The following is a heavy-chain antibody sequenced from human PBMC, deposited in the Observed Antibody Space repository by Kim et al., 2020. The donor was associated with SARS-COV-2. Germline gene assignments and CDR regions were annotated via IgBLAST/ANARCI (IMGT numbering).Heavy chain of an antibody. CDR3: ARDGYSSSWFGGLDGYYYYYGMDV. CDR1: GFTFSSYS. D-gene: IGHD6-13*01. CDR2: ISSSSSYI. Sequence: GGSLRLSCAASGFTFSSYSMNWVRQAPGKGLEWVSSISSSSSYIYYADSVKGRFTISRDNAKNSLYLQMNSLRAEDTAVYYCARDGYSSSWFGGLDGYYYYYGMDVWGQGTTVTVSS. J-gene: IGHJ6*02. V-gene: IGHV3-21*01.